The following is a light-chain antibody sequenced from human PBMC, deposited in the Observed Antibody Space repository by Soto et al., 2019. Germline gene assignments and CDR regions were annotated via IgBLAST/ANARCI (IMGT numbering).Light chain of an antibody. Sequence: QAVVTQPPSVSGAPGQRVSISCTGSSSNIGAGYDVHWYEHLPGTAPKLLIYQNNNRPSGVPDRFSGSKSGTSASLAITGLQAEDEADYYCQSYDSSLRAVVFGGGTKLTVL. J-gene: IGLJ2*01. CDR2: QNN. V-gene: IGLV1-40*01. CDR3: QSYDSSLRAVV. CDR1: SSNIGAGYD.